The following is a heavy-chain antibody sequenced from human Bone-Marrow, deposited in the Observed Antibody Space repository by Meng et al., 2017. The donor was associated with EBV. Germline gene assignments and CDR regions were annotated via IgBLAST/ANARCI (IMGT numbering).Heavy chain of an antibody. J-gene: IGHJ4*02. CDR1: GYTFTSNG. D-gene: IGHD2-15*01. Sequence: QTGAEVTKPGALVKDSGKASGYTFTSNGISWVRQAPGQGLEWMGWISAYNGNTNYAQKLQGRVTMTTDTSTSTAYMELRSLRSDDTAVYYCARINCSGGSCYSPLWYWGQGTLVTVSS. CDR2: ISAYNGNT. CDR3: ARINCSGGSCYSPLWY. V-gene: IGHV1-18*01.